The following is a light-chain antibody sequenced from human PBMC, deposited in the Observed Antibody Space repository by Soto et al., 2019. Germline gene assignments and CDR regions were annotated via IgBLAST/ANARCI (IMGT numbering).Light chain of an antibody. CDR1: SFNIGSNT. CDR3: AAWDDSLNGLV. J-gene: IGLJ7*01. Sequence: QSVLTQPPSASGTPGQRVTISCSGSSFNIGSNTVNWYQQLPGTAPKLLIYNNNQRPSGVPDRFSGSKSGTSASLAISGLQSEDEADYYCAAWDDSLNGLVFGTGTQLTVL. V-gene: IGLV1-44*01. CDR2: NNN.